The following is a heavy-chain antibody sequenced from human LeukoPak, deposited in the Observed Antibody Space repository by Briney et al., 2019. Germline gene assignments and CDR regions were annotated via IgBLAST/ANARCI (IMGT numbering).Heavy chain of an antibody. CDR1: GGTFSSYA. Sequence: ASVTVSCKASGGTFSSYAISWVRQAPGQGLEWMGGIIPIFGTANYAQKFQGRVTITADESTSTAYMELSSLRSEDTAVYYCSGYSYGFPPDYWGQGTLVTVSS. J-gene: IGHJ4*02. D-gene: IGHD5-18*01. V-gene: IGHV1-69*13. CDR3: SGYSYGFPPDY. CDR2: IIPIFGTA.